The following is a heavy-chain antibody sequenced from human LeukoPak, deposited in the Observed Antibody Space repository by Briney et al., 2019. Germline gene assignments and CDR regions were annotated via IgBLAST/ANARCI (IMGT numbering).Heavy chain of an antibody. J-gene: IGHJ4*02. CDR1: GFTFSSYG. CDR3: AKEVVGPGDPGVDY. CDR2: IWYDGSNK. V-gene: IGHV3-30*02. D-gene: IGHD3-10*01. Sequence: GGSLRLSCAASGFTFSSYGMHWVRQAPGKGLEWVAFIWYDGSNKYYADSVKGRFTISRDNSKNTLYLQMNSLRAEDTAVYYCAKEVVGPGDPGVDYWGQGTLVTVSS.